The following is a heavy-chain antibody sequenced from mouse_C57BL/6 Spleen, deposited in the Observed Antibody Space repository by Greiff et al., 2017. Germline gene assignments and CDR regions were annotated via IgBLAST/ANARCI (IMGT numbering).Heavy chain of an antibody. V-gene: IGHV1-76*01. CDR2: IYPGSGNT. CDR3: ARDVEGFAY. CDR1: GYTFTDYY. J-gene: IGHJ3*01. Sequence: VQLQQSGAELVRPGASVKLSCKASGYTFTDYYINWVKQRPGQGLEWIARIYPGSGNTYYNEKFKGKATLTAEKSSRTAYMQLSSLTSEDSAVYFCARDVEGFAYWGQETLVTVSA.